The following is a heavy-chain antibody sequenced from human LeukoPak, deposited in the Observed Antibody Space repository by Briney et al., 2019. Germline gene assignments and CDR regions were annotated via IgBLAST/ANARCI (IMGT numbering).Heavy chain of an antibody. D-gene: IGHD4-17*01. V-gene: IGHV1-18*01. CDR2: ISAYNGNT. CDR3: ARDLGVTTPFDY. J-gene: IGHJ4*02. CDR1: GYTFTSYG. Sequence: ASVNVSCKASGYTFTSYGISWARQAPGQGLEWMGWISAYNGNTNYAQKLQGRVTMTTDTSTSTAYMELRSLRSDDTAVYYCARDLGVTTPFDYWGQGTLVTVSS.